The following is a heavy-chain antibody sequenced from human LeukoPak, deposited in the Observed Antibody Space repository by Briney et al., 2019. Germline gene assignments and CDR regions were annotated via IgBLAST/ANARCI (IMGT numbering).Heavy chain of an antibody. D-gene: IGHD2-2*01. CDR2: IYYSGST. V-gene: IGHV4-59*01. CDR1: GGSISSYY. CDR3: ARAPLLTYCSSTSCIGWFDP. Sequence: PSETLSLTCTVSGGSISSYYWSWIRQPPGKGLEWIGYIYYSGSTNYNPSLKSRVTISVDTSKNQFSLKLSSVTAADTAVYYCARAPLLTYCSSTSCIGWFDPWGQGTLVTVSS. J-gene: IGHJ5*02.